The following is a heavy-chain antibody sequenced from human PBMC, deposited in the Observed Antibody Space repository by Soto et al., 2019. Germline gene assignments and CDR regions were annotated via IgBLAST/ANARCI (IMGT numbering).Heavy chain of an antibody. J-gene: IGHJ4*02. V-gene: IGHV3-23*01. D-gene: IGHD3-16*01. CDR2: ISATGGGT. CDR1: GFKFSNYA. Sequence: GGSLRLSCAAPGFKFSNYAMSWVRQAPGKGLEWVSLISATGGGTYYADSVKGRFTISRDNSHNTLYLQVHSLTAEDTAVYYCAKDRRAGGNSAFYFDFWGQGAQVTVSS. CDR3: AKDRRAGGNSAFYFDF.